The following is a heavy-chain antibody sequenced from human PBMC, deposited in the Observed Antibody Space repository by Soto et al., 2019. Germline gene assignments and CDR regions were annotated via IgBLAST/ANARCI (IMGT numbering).Heavy chain of an antibody. D-gene: IGHD5-18*01. CDR3: ARFIRGYSYGLTDY. CDR1: GFTFSSYA. Sequence: GGSLRLSCAASGFTFSSYAMHWVRQAPGKGLEWVAVISYDGSNKYYADSVKGRFTISRDNSKNTLYLQMNSLRAEDTAVYYCARFIRGYSYGLTDYWGQGTLVTVSS. CDR2: ISYDGSNK. J-gene: IGHJ4*02. V-gene: IGHV3-30-3*01.